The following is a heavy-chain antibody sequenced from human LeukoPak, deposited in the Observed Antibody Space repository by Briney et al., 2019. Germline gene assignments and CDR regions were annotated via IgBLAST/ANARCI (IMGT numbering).Heavy chain of an antibody. CDR2: INTDGSDT. Sequence: GGSLRLSCAASGFTFSSYWMHWVRQAPGKGLVWVSRINTDGSDTTYADSVKGRFTISRDNAKNTLYLQMNSLRAEDTAVYYCARGATYAYYQDYWGQGTLATVSS. J-gene: IGHJ4*02. CDR3: ARGATYAYYQDY. D-gene: IGHD1-26*01. CDR1: GFTFSSYW. V-gene: IGHV3-74*01.